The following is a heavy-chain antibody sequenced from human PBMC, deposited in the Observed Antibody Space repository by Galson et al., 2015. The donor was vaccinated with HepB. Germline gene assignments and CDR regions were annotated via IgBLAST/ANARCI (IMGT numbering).Heavy chain of an antibody. CDR3: ARDYVWGSYRYTADAFDI. J-gene: IGHJ3*02. Sequence: SVKVSCKASGYTFTSYYMHWVRQAPGQGLEWMGIINPNSGGTNYAQKFQGRVTMTRDTSISTAYMELSRLRSDDTAVYYCARDYVWGSYRYTADAFDIWGQGTMVTVSS. CDR1: GYTFTSYY. D-gene: IGHD3-16*02. CDR2: INPNSGGT. V-gene: IGHV1-2*02.